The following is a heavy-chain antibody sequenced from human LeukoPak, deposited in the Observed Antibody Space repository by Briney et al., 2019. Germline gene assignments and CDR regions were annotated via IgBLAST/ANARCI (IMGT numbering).Heavy chain of an antibody. CDR3: AILHDYGDYPVDY. V-gene: IGHV1-8*01. CDR1: GYTFTSYD. J-gene: IGHJ4*02. D-gene: IGHD4-17*01. Sequence: ASVKVSCKASGYTFTSYDINWVRQATGQGLEWMGWMNPNSGNTGYAQKFQGRVTMTRNTSISTAYMELSSLRSEDTAVYYCAILHDYGDYPVDYWGQGTLVTVSS. CDR2: MNPNSGNT.